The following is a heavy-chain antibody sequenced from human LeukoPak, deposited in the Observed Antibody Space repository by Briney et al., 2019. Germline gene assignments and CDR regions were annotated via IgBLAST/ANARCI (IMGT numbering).Heavy chain of an antibody. D-gene: IGHD1-26*01. Sequence: SETLSLTCTVSGGSISSGGYYWSWIRQHPGKGLEWIGYIYYSGSTYYNPSLKSRVTISVDTSKNQFSLKLSSVTAADTAVYYCARDGGGSYDYYYMDVWGKGTTVTVSS. J-gene: IGHJ6*03. V-gene: IGHV4-31*03. CDR1: GGSISSGGYY. CDR3: ARDGGGSYDYYYMDV. CDR2: IYYSGST.